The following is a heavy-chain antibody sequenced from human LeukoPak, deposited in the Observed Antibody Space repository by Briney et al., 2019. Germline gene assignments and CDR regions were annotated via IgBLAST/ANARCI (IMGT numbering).Heavy chain of an antibody. J-gene: IGHJ2*01. Sequence: AEALQISSKGSAYSFTSYWISCWRQMPGGKLLVWVRIVPSDSYTNYSPSFQGHVTISADKSISNSYLQWSSLTASDTAVYYCARLRGIVVVTDTLPGWYFDLWGGNTLHTLPS. V-gene: IGHV5-10-1*01. CDR1: AYSFTSYW. D-gene: IGHD2-21*02. CDR2: IVPSDSYT. CDR3: ARLRGIVVVTDTLPGWYFDL.